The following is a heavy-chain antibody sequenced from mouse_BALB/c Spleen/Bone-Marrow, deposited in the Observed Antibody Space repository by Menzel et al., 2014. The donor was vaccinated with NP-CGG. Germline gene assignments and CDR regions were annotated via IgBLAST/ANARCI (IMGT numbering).Heavy chain of an antibody. V-gene: IGHV3-8*02. CDR2: ISYSGST. J-gene: IGHJ4*01. CDR1: GDSITSGY. CDR3: ARDSSGGILAMDY. D-gene: IGHD3-2*01. Sequence: EVKLVESGPSLVKPSQTLSLTCSVTGDSITSGYWNWIRKFPGNKLEYMGYISYSGSTYYNPSLKSRISISRDISKNQYYLQLNSVTTEDTATYHCARDSSGGILAMDYWGQGTSVTVSS.